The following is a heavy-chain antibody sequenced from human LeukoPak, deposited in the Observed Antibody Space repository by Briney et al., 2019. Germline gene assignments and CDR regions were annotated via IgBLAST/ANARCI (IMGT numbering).Heavy chain of an antibody. CDR3: ARGSVAVAGNVDY. CDR1: GSAFSIYG. D-gene: IGHD6-19*01. J-gene: IGHJ4*02. CDR2: ISGYNGNT. Sequence: ASVTVSFTSSGSAFSIYGLTWVRQAPGQGLEWMGWISGYNGNTNNAQKFPGRVAMTTDTSTSTAYMELRSLISDDTAVYYCARGSVAVAGNVDYWGQGTLVTGSS. V-gene: IGHV1-18*01.